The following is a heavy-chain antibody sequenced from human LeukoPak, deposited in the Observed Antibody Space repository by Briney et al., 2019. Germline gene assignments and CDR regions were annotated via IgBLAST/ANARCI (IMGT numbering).Heavy chain of an antibody. Sequence: GSLRLSCAASGFTFSSYAMHWVRQAPGKGLEWVAVISYDGSNKYYADSVKGRFTISRDNSKNTLYLQMNSLRAEDTAVYYCARDGSSKNYYGSGSYSAIFDYWGQGTLVTVSS. J-gene: IGHJ4*02. D-gene: IGHD3-10*01. CDR1: GFTFSSYA. V-gene: IGHV3-30*04. CDR3: ARDGSSKNYYGSGSYSAIFDY. CDR2: ISYDGSNK.